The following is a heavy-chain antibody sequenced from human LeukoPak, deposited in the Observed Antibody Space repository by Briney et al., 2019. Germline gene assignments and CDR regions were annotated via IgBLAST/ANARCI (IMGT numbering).Heavy chain of an antibody. CDR1: GFTFDDYA. Sequence: GRSLRLSCAASGFTFDDYAMHWVRQAPGKGLEWVAVIWYDGSNKYYADSVKGRFTISRDNSKNTLYLQMNSLRAEDTAVYYCARGSGYDYFDYWGQGTLVTVSS. J-gene: IGHJ4*02. V-gene: IGHV3-33*08. D-gene: IGHD3-22*01. CDR3: ARGSGYDYFDY. CDR2: IWYDGSNK.